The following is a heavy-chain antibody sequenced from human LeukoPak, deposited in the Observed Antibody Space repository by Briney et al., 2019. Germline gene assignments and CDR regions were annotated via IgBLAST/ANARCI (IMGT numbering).Heavy chain of an antibody. CDR2: ISSNGGST. Sequence: GGSLRLSCAASGFTFSSYAMHWVRQAPRKGLEYVSAISSNGGSTYYANSVKGRFTISRDNSKNTLYLQMGSLRAEDMAVYYCARDNRGHGSGTFDYWGQGTLVTVSS. CDR1: GFTFSSYA. CDR3: ARDNRGHGSGTFDY. V-gene: IGHV3-64*01. J-gene: IGHJ4*02. D-gene: IGHD3-10*01.